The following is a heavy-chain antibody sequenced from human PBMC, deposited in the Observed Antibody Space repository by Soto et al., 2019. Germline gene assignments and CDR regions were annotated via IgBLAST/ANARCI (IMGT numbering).Heavy chain of an antibody. CDR3: ARGHALRFLEWLPAFDY. J-gene: IGHJ4*02. CDR2: IYYSGST. D-gene: IGHD3-3*01. CDR1: CGSISSGGYY. Sequence: SETLSLTCTVSCGSISSGGYYWSWIRQHPGKGLEWIGYIYYSGSTYYNPSLKSRVTISVDTSKNQFSLKLSSVTAADTAVYYCARGHALRFLEWLPAFDYWGQGTLVTVSS. V-gene: IGHV4-31*03.